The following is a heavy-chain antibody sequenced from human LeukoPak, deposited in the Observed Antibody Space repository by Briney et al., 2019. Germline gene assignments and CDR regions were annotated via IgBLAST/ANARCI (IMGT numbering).Heavy chain of an antibody. V-gene: IGHV3-23*01. Sequence: GALRLSCAASGFTVSSNYMSWVRQAPGKGLEWVSAISGSGGSTYYADSVKGRFTISRDNSKNTLYLQMNSLRAEDTAVYYCAKAENYYDSSGYYIVDAFDIWGQGTMVTVSS. J-gene: IGHJ3*02. CDR3: AKAENYYDSSGYYIVDAFDI. CDR2: ISGSGGST. CDR1: GFTVSSNY. D-gene: IGHD3-22*01.